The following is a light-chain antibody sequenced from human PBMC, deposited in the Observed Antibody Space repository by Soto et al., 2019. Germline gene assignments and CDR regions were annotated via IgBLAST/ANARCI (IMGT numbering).Light chain of an antibody. J-gene: IGKJ2*01. CDR2: GAS. CDR1: QSVSSN. Sequence: ELVMTQSPATLSVSPGEGATLSCRASQSVSSNLAWYQQKPGQAPSLLIYGASTRATGIPARFSGSGSGTEFTLTISSLQSADLAVYYCQQYNYWPSFGQGTNVEIK. V-gene: IGKV3-15*01. CDR3: QQYNYWPS.